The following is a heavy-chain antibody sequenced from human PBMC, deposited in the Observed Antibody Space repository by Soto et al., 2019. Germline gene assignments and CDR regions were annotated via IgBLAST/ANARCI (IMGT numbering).Heavy chain of an antibody. Sequence: QVQLVESGGGVVQPGRSLRLSCAASGFTFSSYGMHWVRQAPGKGLEWVAVIWYDGSNKYYVDSVKGLFTISRDNSKNTLYLKLNSLRLEDTAVYYCVRDVHTLGIDVWGHGTTVTVSS. CDR2: IWYDGSNK. V-gene: IGHV3-33*01. CDR1: GFTFSSYG. J-gene: IGHJ6*02. CDR3: VRDVHTLGIDV.